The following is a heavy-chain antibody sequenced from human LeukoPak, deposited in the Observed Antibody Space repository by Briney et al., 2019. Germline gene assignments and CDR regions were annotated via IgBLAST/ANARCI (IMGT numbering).Heavy chain of an antibody. D-gene: IGHD5-12*01. CDR3: ARDPLRYSGYEWGPFVI. J-gene: IGHJ3*02. V-gene: IGHV3-30*03. Sequence: GGSLRLSCAASGFTFSSYGMHWVRQAPGKGLEWVAVISYDGSNKYYADSVKGRFTISRDNSKNTLYLHMNSLRAEDTAVFYCARDPLRYSGYEWGPFVIWGQGTKVTVSS. CDR1: GFTFSSYG. CDR2: ISYDGSNK.